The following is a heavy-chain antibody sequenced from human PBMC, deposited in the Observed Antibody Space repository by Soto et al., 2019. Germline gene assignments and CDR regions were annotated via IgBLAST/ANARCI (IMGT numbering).Heavy chain of an antibody. CDR2: IYHRGTT. CDR3: ARAIRRGGGFDY. D-gene: IGHD3-10*01. V-gene: IGHV4-59*01. J-gene: IGHJ4*02. Sequence: QVQLQESGPGLVKPSETLSLTCTVSGGSISSYYWSWIRQPPGKGLEWIGYIYHRGTTNYSPSLTRRVTISADMSKNQFSLKLSSVTAADTAVYYCARAIRRGGGFDYWGQGTLVNVSS. CDR1: GGSISSYY.